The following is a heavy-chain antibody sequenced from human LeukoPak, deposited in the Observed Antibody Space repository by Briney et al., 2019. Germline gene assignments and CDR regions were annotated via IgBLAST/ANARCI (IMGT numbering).Heavy chain of an antibody. CDR1: GGSISSYY. CDR2: IYYSGST. V-gene: IGHV4-59*08. D-gene: IGHD3-22*01. J-gene: IGHJ3*02. CDR3: ARVGNYYDSTKAFDI. Sequence: SETLSLTCTVSGGSISSYYWSWIRQPPGKGLEWIGYIYYSGSTNYNPSLKSRVTISVDTFKNQFSLKLSSVTAADTAVYYCARVGNYYDSTKAFDIWGQGTMVTVSS.